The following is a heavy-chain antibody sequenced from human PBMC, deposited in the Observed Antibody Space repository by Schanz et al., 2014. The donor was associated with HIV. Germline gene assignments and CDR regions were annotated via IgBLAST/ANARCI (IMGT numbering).Heavy chain of an antibody. J-gene: IGHJ4*02. Sequence: QVQLQQWGAGLLKPSETLSLTCAVYGGSFSGYYWTWIRQPPGKGLEWIGRINHSGSTNYNPSLKSRVTIPVDTSSDQFSLKLSPVTAADTAVYYCARDSTMDYFDYWGQGTLVTVSS. D-gene: IGHD6-13*01. CDR3: ARDSTMDYFDY. V-gene: IGHV4-34*01. CDR2: INHSGST. CDR1: GGSFSGYY.